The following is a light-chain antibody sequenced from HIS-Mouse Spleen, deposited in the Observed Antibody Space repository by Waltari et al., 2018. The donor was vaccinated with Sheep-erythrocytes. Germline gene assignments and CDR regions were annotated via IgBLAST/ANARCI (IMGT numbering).Light chain of an antibody. J-gene: IGKJ3*01. CDR3: QQSYSTPQFT. Sequence: EIVMTQSPATLSVSPGERATLSCRASQSVSSNLAWYQQKPGQAPRLLIYGASTRATGIPARFSGSGSGTEFTLTISSMQSEDFAVYYCQQSYSTPQFTFGPGTKVDIK. CDR1: QSVSSN. V-gene: IGKV3-15*01. CDR2: GAS.